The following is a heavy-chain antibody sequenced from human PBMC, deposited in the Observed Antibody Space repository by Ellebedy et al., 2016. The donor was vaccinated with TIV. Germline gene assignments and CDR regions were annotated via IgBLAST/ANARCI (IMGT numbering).Heavy chain of an antibody. CDR3: ARESSGIAVAGTLY. CDR1: GYTFTSYY. J-gene: IGHJ4*02. V-gene: IGHV1-46*01. CDR2: INPSGGST. D-gene: IGHD6-19*01. Sequence: ASVKVSXXASGYTFTSYYMHWVRQAPGQGLEWMGIINPSGGSTSYAQKFQGRVTMTRDTSISTAYMELSRLRSDDTAVYYCARESSGIAVAGTLYWGQGTLVTVSS.